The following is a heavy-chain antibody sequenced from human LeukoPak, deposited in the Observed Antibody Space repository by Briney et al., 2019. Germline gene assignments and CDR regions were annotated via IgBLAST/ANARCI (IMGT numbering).Heavy chain of an antibody. V-gene: IGHV3-21*01. D-gene: IGHD1-26*01. CDR1: GFTFSSYE. J-gene: IGHJ3*02. CDR3: ARGLGVPDAFDI. Sequence: GGYLRLSCAASGFTFSSYEMNWVRQAPGKGLEWVSSISSSSSYIYSADSMKGRFTISRDNAKNSLYLQMNSLRAEDTAVYYCARGLGVPDAFDIWGQGTMVTVSS. CDR2: ISSSSSYI.